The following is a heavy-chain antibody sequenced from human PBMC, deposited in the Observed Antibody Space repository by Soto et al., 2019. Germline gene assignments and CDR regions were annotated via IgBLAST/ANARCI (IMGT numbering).Heavy chain of an antibody. CDR1: GFTFSSNG. CDR3: AKDKWEFSFAFGI. CDR2: ISYDGSNK. D-gene: IGHD1-26*01. J-gene: IGHJ3*02. V-gene: IGHV3-30*18. Sequence: QVQLVESGGGVVQPGRSLRLSCAASGFTFSSNGMHWVRQAPGKGLEWVAVISYDGSNKQYADSVKGRFTISRDNSKNTLFLQMNSLRAEDTAVYYCAKDKWEFSFAFGIWGQGTMVTVSS.